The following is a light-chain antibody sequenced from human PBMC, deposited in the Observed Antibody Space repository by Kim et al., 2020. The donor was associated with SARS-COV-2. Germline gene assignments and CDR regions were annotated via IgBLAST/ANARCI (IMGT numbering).Light chain of an antibody. CDR1: STDVGGYNY. Sequence: GQAITISCTGTSTDVGGYNYVSWYQQHPGKAPRLMIYDVSGRPSGVSNRFSGSKSGNTASLTISGLQAEDEADYYCIAYTNINTHVFGAGTKVTVL. J-gene: IGLJ1*01. V-gene: IGLV2-14*04. CDR2: DVS. CDR3: IAYTNINTHV.